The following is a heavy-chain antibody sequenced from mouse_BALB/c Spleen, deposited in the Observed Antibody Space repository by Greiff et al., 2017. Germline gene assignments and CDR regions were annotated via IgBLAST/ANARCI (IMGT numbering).Heavy chain of an antibody. CDR3: ARYTTEAMDY. V-gene: IGHV14-3*02. Sequence: VQLQQSGAELVKPGASVKLSCTASGFNIKDTYMHWVKQRPEQGLEWIGRIDPANGNTKYDPKFQGKATITADTSSNTAYLQLSSLTSEDTAGYYCARYTTEAMDYWGQGTSVTVSA. CDR1: GFNIKDTY. D-gene: IGHD2-12*01. J-gene: IGHJ4*01. CDR2: IDPANGNT.